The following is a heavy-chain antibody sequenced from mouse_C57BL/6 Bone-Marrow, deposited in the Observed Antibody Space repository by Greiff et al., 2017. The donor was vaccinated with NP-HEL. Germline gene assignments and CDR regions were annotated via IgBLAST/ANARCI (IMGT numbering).Heavy chain of an antibody. Sequence: VQLQQSGPELVKPGASVKISCKASGYAFSSSWMNWVKQRPGKGLEWIGRIYPGDGDTNYNGKFKGKATLTADKSSSTAYMQLSSLTSEDSAVYFCAKLYDYEGGEAMDYWGQGTSVTVSS. V-gene: IGHV1-82*01. CDR2: IYPGDGDT. CDR3: AKLYDYEGGEAMDY. D-gene: IGHD2-4*01. CDR1: GYAFSSSW. J-gene: IGHJ4*01.